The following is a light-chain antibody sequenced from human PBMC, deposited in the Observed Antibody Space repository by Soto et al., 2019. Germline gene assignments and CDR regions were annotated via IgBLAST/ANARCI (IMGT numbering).Light chain of an antibody. CDR3: QSYDTSLSASV. CDR2: GNF. J-gene: IGLJ3*02. CDR1: NSNVGIGYV. V-gene: IGLV1-40*01. Sequence: QSVLAQPPSASGTPGQRVTMSCSGKNSNVGIGYVYWYQQLPGSAPKLLIYGNFNRPSGVPDRFSGSRSGTSASLAITGLQADDESDYYCQSYDTSLSASVFGGGTKLTVL.